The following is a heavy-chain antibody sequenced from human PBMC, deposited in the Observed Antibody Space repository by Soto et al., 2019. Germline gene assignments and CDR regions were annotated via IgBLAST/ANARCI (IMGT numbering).Heavy chain of an antibody. CDR1: GFTFSSCT. CDR2: ISPSTSHI. D-gene: IGHD2-15*01. J-gene: IGHJ6*02. V-gene: IGHV3-21*01. Sequence: EVHLVESGGGLVKPGGSLRLSCAVSGFTFSSCTMNWVRQAPGKGLEWVSSISPSTSHIYYADSVKGRFTISRDNAKNSLFLQMNSLRAEDTAVYYRSGCRGGACHQNYGMDVWGQGTTVTVSS. CDR3: SGCRGGACHQNYGMDV.